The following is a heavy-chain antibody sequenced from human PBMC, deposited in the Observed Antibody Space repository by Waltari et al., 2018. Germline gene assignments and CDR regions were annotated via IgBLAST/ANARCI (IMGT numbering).Heavy chain of an antibody. CDR1: GYTFTGYY. Sequence: QVQLVQSGAEVKKPGASVKVSCKASGYTFTGYYMHWVRQAPGQGLEWRGRINPNSGGTNYAQKFQGRVTMTRDTSISTAYMELSRLRSDDTAVYYCARGPAYCGGDCYIDYWGQGTLVTVSS. CDR3: ARGPAYCGGDCYIDY. CDR2: INPNSGGT. J-gene: IGHJ4*02. V-gene: IGHV1-2*06. D-gene: IGHD2-21*01.